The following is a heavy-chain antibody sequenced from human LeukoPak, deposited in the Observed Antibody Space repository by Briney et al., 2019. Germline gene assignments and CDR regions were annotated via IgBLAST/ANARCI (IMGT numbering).Heavy chain of an antibody. CDR1: GGTFSSYA. J-gene: IGHJ4*02. CDR3: ARESHGGKGSSPFDY. Sequence: SVKVSCKASGGTFSSYAISWVRQAPGQGLEWMGRIIPILGIANYAQKFQGRVAITADKSTSTAYMELSSLRSEDTAVYYCARESHGGKGSSPFDYWGQGTLVTVSS. V-gene: IGHV1-69*04. CDR2: IIPILGIA. D-gene: IGHD4-23*01.